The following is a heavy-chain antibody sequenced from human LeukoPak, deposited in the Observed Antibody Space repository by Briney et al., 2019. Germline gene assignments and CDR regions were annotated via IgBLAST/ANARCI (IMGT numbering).Heavy chain of an antibody. CDR2: IYHSGST. Sequence: SGTLSLTCTVSGYSISSGYYWGWIRQPPGKGLEWIGSIYHSGSTYYNPSLKSRVTISVGTSKNQFSLKLSSVTAADTAVYYCARIRGNYCSSTSCYRLDWFDPWGQGTLVTVSS. CDR3: ARIRGNYCSSTSCYRLDWFDP. CDR1: GYSISSGYY. V-gene: IGHV4-38-2*02. J-gene: IGHJ5*02. D-gene: IGHD2-2*02.